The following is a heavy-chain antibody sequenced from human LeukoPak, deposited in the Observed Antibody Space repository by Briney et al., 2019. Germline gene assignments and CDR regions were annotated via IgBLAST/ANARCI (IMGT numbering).Heavy chain of an antibody. CDR3: AKASWVSTADAVL. J-gene: IGHJ4*02. V-gene: IGHV3-23*02. CDR2: LRGDGET. D-gene: IGHD3-16*01. CDR1: GFIFSSYA. Sequence: GGALTLSCAAAGFIFSSYAMSWVRQAPARELEWVSSLRGDGETFYGDSVRGRFSLSRDESRNTVYLHLNNLRVEDTAIYYCAKASWVSTADAVLWGQGTVVTVS.